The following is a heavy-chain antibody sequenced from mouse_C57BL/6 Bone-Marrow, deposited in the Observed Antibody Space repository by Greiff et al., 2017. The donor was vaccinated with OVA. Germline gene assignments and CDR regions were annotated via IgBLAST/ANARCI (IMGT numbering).Heavy chain of an antibody. CDR3: ARGGGGWRFAY. CDR2: IDPSDSET. V-gene: IGHV1-52*01. CDR1: GYTFTSYW. D-gene: IGHD2-3*01. Sequence: QVQLQQPGAELVRPGSSVKLSCKASGYTFTSYWLHWVKQRPIQGLEWIGNIDPSDSETHYNQKFKDKATLTVDKSSSTAYMQLSSLTSEDSAVYYCARGGGGWRFAYWGQGTLVTVSA. J-gene: IGHJ3*01.